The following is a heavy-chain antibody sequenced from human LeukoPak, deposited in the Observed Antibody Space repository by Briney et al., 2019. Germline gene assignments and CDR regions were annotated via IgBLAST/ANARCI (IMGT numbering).Heavy chain of an antibody. Sequence: PSETLSLTCTVSGGSIKRNYWSWIRQPPGKRLEWIGNFYYSGSTNYNPSLESRVLISVDMSKNQFSLKLGSVTAADTAIYYCVRHGPFHYDSSGFYDDGSFDLWGRGTLLTVSS. V-gene: IGHV4-59*08. CDR2: FYYSGST. J-gene: IGHJ2*01. CDR1: GGSIKRNY. CDR3: VRHGPFHYDSSGFYDDGSFDL. D-gene: IGHD3-22*01.